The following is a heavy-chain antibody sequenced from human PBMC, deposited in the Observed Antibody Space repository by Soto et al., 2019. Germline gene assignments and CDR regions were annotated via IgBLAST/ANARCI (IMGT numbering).Heavy chain of an antibody. CDR3: ARVQRDSGSYYYYYGMDV. J-gene: IGHJ6*02. V-gene: IGHV4-31*03. CDR2: IYYSGST. Sequence: SETLSLTCTVSGGSISSGGYYWSWIRQHPGKGLEWIGYIYYSGSTYYNPSLKSRVTISVGTSKNQFSLKLSSVTAADTAVYYCARVQRDSGSYYYYYGMDVWGQGTTVTGLL. CDR1: GGSISSGGYY. D-gene: IGHD1-26*01.